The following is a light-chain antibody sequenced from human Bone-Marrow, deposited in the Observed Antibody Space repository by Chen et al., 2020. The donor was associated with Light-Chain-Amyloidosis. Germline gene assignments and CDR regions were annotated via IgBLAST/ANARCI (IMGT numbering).Light chain of an antibody. V-gene: IGLV2-14*01. CDR3: SSSTITNTLV. CDR2: EVT. Sequence: QSALTQPASVSGSPGQSITISCTGTSSDVGGDNHVSWYQQHPDKAPKLMIYEVTNRPSWVPARFSGSKSDNTASLTISGLQTEDEADYFCSSSTITNTLVFGRGTRVTVL. CDR1: SSDVGGDNH. J-gene: IGLJ1*01.